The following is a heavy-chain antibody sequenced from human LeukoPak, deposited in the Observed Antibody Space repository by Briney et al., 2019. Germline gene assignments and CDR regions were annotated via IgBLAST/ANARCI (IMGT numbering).Heavy chain of an antibody. CDR2: IIPIFGTA. V-gene: IGHV1-69*13. CDR1: XXTXXSYA. CDR3: ARVGDGYNAFDY. D-gene: IGHD5-24*01. J-gene: IGHJ4*02. Sequence: SVXXSXXASXXTXXSYAXSXXRQAPGQGLEWRGGIIPIFGTANYAQKFQGRVTITADESTSTAYMELSSLRSEDTAVYYCARVGDGYNAFDYWGQGTLVTVSS.